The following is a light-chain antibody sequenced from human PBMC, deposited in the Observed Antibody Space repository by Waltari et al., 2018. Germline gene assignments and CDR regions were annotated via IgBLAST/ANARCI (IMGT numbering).Light chain of an antibody. J-gene: IGLJ1*01. Sequence: QSALTQPASVSGSPGKSIPISCSGTDSAVGAYDFVSWYQQHPGKAPHLIIYEVSNRPSGISNRFSASKSGNTASLTISGLQAEDEADYYCSSYTTSSAPGVFGTGTRVTVL. CDR1: DSAVGAYDF. V-gene: IGLV2-14*01. CDR3: SSYTTSSAPGV. CDR2: EVS.